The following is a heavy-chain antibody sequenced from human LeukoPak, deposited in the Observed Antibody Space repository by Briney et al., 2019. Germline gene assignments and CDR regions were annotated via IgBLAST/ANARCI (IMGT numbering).Heavy chain of an antibody. CDR3: VRESDYDFWSGYYNLDY. CDR2: IYSGGST. D-gene: IGHD3-3*01. J-gene: IGHJ4*02. CDR1: GFTVSNNY. V-gene: IGHV3-53*01. Sequence: GGSLRLSCAASGFTVSNNYMSWVRQAPGKGLGWVSVIYSGGSTYYADSVKGRFTISRDNSKNTLYLQMNSLRAEDTAVYYCVRESDYDFWSGYYNLDYWGQGTLVTVSS.